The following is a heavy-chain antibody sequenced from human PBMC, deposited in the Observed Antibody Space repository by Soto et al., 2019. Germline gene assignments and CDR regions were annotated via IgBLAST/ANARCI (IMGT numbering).Heavy chain of an antibody. D-gene: IGHD6-13*01. Sequence: SETLSLTCTVSGGSICRSSYYWGWIRQPPGKGLEWIGEIFHEGNIIYNPSLKSRVTISVDKSRNQLSLELRSVTAADTALYYCARDHQSGESWSFDYWGQGILVTGSS. CDR2: IFHEGNI. J-gene: IGHJ4*02. CDR1: GGSICRSSYY. CDR3: ARDHQSGESWSFDY. V-gene: IGHV4-39*07.